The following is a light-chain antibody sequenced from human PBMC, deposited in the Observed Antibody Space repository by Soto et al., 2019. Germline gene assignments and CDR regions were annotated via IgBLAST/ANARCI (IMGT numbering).Light chain of an antibody. CDR2: DAS. CDR1: QSVSSY. J-gene: IGKJ4*01. CDR3: QHRSNWPPVT. V-gene: IGKV3-11*01. Sequence: EIVLTQSPATLSLSPGERATLSCRAGQSVSSYLAWYQQKPGQAPRLLIYDASNRATGIPARFSGSGSGTDFTLTISSLEPEDFAIYYCQHRSNWPPVTFGGGTKVEIK.